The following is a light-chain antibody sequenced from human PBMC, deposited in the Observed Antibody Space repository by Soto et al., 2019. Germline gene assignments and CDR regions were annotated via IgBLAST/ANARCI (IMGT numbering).Light chain of an antibody. V-gene: IGKV3-15*01. CDR2: GAS. CDR3: QQYNIWPPET. Sequence: EIVMTQSPATLSVSPGERATLSCRASQSVSSKLAWYQQKPGQAPRLLIYGASTRATDIPARFSGSGSGTDFTLTISSLQSEDFAVYYCQQYNIWPPETFGQGTKVEIK. CDR1: QSVSSK. J-gene: IGKJ1*01.